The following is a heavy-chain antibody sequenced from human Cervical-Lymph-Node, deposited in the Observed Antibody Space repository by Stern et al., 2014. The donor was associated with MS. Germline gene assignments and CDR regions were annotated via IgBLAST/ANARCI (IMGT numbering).Heavy chain of an antibody. Sequence: EVQLLESGIEVKKPGESLKISCKGSGYRFTTYWIAWVRQMPGKGLEGMGIIYPGDSDTTYSPSFQGQVTISAQKSITTAYLQGSSLKASYTAMFYWAKASWNDDAFDIWGQGTMVTVSP. D-gene: IGHD1-1*01. V-gene: IGHV5-51*03. CDR2: IYPGDSDT. CDR3: AKASWNDDAFDI. CDR1: GYRFTTYW. J-gene: IGHJ3*02.